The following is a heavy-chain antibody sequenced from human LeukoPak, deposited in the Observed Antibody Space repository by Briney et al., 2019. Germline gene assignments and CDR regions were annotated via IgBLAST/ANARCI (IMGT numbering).Heavy chain of an antibody. J-gene: IGHJ3*02. D-gene: IGHD5-18*01. CDR3: ARSGYSYGADSLDI. CDR1: GGSITSYY. Sequence: SETLSLTCTVSGGSITSYYWSWIRQPPGKGLEWIGYIYYSGSTNYNPSLKSRVTISVDPSENQFSLKLSSLTAADTAVYYCARSGYSYGADSLDIWGQGTMVTVSS. V-gene: IGHV4-59*01. CDR2: IYYSGST.